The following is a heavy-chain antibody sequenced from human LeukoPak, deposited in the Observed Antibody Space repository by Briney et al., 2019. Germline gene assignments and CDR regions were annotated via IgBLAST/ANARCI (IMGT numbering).Heavy chain of an antibody. CDR3: AKGGYSGYSGPGYYYHMDV. V-gene: IGHV3-30*02. D-gene: IGHD5-12*01. CDR2: IRYDGSNK. J-gene: IGHJ6*03. CDR1: GFTFSSYG. Sequence: GGSLRLSCAASGFTFSSYGMHWVRQAPGKGLEWVAFIRYDGSNKYYADSVKGRFTLSRDNSKNTLYLQMNSLRAEDTAVYYCAKGGYSGYSGPGYYYHMDVWGKGTTVTVSS.